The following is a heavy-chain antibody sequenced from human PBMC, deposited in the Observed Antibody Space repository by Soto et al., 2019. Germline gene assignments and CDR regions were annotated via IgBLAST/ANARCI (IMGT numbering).Heavy chain of an antibody. J-gene: IGHJ4*02. CDR1: GFTFSSYA. V-gene: IGHV3-23*01. D-gene: IGHD5-12*01. Sequence: EVPLLESGEDLVQPGGSLRLSCAGSGFTFSSYAMSWVRQAPGKGLEWVSLITGGGGDTFYADSVKGRFTISRDNSKNTLYLQRNSLRVEDTALYYCAKAYSGFIYYFDFWGQGTLVTVCS. CDR2: ITGGGGDT. CDR3: AKAYSGFIYYFDF.